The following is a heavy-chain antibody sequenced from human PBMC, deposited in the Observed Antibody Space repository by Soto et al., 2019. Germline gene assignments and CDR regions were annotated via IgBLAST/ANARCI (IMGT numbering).Heavy chain of an antibody. J-gene: IGHJ6*02. CDR3: ARCPYYDFWSGYSHPNYYYYGMDV. CDR2: IYPGDSDT. D-gene: IGHD3-3*01. CDR1: GYSFTSYW. V-gene: IGHV5-51*01. Sequence: XEFLKISFKGSGYSFTSYWIGWVRQIPGKGLEWMGIIYPGDSDTRYSPSFQGQVTISADKSISTAYLQWSSLKASDTAMYYCARCPYYDFWSGYSHPNYYYYGMDVWGQGTTVTVSS.